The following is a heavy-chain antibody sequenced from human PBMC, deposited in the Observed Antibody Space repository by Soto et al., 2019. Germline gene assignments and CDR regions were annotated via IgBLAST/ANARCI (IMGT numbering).Heavy chain of an antibody. CDR2: ISYDGSNK. CDR3: ARVKVSYAIREVWFDP. CDR1: GFTFSSYA. D-gene: IGHD2-8*01. V-gene: IGHV3-30-3*01. Sequence: PGGSLRLSCAASGFTFSSYAMHWVRQAPGKGLEWVAVISYDGSNKYYADSVKGRFTISRDNSKNTLYLQMNSLRAEDTAVYYCARVKVSYAIREVWFDPWGQGTLVTVSS. J-gene: IGHJ5*02.